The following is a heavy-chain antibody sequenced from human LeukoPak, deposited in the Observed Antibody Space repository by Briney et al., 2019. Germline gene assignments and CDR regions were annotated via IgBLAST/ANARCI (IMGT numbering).Heavy chain of an antibody. D-gene: IGHD6-19*01. CDR2: INTNSGGT. Sequence: ASVKVSCKASGYTFTGYYMHWVRQAPGQGLEWMGWINTNSGGTNYAQKFQGRVTVTRDTSISTAYMELSRLRSDDTAVYYCARDPLAGRIGYSSGWYVFNYFDYWGQGTLVTVSS. CDR1: GYTFTGYY. J-gene: IGHJ4*02. CDR3: ARDPLAGRIGYSSGWYVFNYFDY. V-gene: IGHV1-2*02.